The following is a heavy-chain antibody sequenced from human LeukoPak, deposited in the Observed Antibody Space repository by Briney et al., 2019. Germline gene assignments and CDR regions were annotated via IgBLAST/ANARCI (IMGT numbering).Heavy chain of an antibody. J-gene: IGHJ4*02. Sequence: PGGSLRLSCAASGFTFSSYGMHCVRQAPGKGLEGVAFIRYDGINKYYADSVKGRFTISRDNSKNTLYLQMNSLRAEDTAVYYCAKEWNYYDSSGYLAYWGQGTLVTVSS. CDR2: IRYDGINK. CDR3: AKEWNYYDSSGYLAY. CDR1: GFTFSSYG. V-gene: IGHV3-30*02. D-gene: IGHD3-22*01.